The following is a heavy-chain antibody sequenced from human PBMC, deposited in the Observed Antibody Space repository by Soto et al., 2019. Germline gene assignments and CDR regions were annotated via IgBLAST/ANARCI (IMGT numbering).Heavy chain of an antibody. Sequence: QVQLQQWGAGLLKPSETLSLTCAVYGGSFSGYYWSWIRQPPGKGLEWIGEINHSGSTNYNPSLKSRFTISVDTSKNQFSLKLSSVTAADTAVYYCARVTWTTVTRKPKNYYYYGMDVWGQGTTVTVSS. CDR3: ARVTWTTVTRKPKNYYYYGMDV. CDR1: GGSFSGYY. V-gene: IGHV4-34*01. D-gene: IGHD4-17*01. J-gene: IGHJ6*02. CDR2: INHSGST.